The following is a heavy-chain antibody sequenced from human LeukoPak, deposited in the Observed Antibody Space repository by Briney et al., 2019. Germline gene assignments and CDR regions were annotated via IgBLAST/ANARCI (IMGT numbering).Heavy chain of an antibody. D-gene: IGHD2-21*02. CDR2: IDPSDSYT. CDR1: GYSFTSYW. J-gene: IGHJ4*02. V-gene: IGHV5-10-1*01. Sequence: GESLKISCKGSGYSFTSYWISWVRQMPGKGLEWMGRIDPSDSYTNYSPSFQGHVTISADKSISTAYLQWRSLKASDTAMYYCAREPLSCGGDCYSNYWGQGTLVTVSS. CDR3: AREPLSCGGDCYSNY.